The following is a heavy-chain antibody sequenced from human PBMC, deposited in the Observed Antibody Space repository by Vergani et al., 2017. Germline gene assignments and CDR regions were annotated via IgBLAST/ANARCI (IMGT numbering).Heavy chain of an antibody. D-gene: IGHD6-13*01. CDR3: VKDIAASGNYWYFDL. V-gene: IGHV3-9*01. CDR1: GITFWKFG. J-gene: IGHJ2*01. CDR2: ISWNSGAV. Sequence: EVQLVESGGGLAQPGGSLRLSCEASGITFWKFGMHWVRHGPGKGLEWVSGISWNSGAVDYADSVRGRFTISRDNAKNSLFLEMNSLRAEDTALYYCVKDIAASGNYWYFDLWGRGTLVTVAS.